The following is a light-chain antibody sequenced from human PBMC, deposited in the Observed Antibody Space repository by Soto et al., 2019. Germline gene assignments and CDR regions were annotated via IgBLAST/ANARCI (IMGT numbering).Light chain of an antibody. CDR2: DVS. J-gene: IGLJ1*01. V-gene: IGLV2-14*01. CDR1: SSDVGGYNY. Sequence: QSALTQPASVSGSPGQSITISCTGTSSDVGGYNYVSWYQQHPGKAPKLMIYDVSNRPSGVSNRFSGSKSGNTASLTISGLQAEDKADYYCSSYTSSSTVFGTGTKLTVL. CDR3: SSYTSSSTV.